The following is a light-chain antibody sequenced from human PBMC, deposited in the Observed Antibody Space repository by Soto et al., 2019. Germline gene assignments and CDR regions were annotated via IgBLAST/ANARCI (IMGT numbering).Light chain of an antibody. CDR2: GAS. CDR3: QQYTGPTTT. J-gene: IGKJ5*01. CDR1: QTVSSNY. Sequence: IVRTQSPLSLPTTPGEPAYISCRSSQTVSSNYLAWCQKRPGQAPRILIYGASTRAAGIPDRFSGSGSGTDFNLTITRLETEESAVYFCQQYTGPTTTFGQGTRLEIK. V-gene: IGKV3-20*01.